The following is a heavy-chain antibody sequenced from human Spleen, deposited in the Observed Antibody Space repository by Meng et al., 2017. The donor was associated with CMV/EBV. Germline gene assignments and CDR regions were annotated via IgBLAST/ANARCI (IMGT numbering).Heavy chain of an antibody. CDR2: INPNSDST. CDR1: YTFTDYY. CDR3: ARDLIVAGRRRRNWFDP. J-gene: IGHJ5*02. V-gene: IGHV1-2*02. Sequence: YTFTDYYMHWVRQAPGRGLEWMGWINPNSDSTKYAQTFQGEVAMTRDTSIRAAYMELGRLRSDDTAVYYCARDLIVAGRRRRNWFDPWGQGTLVTVSS. D-gene: IGHD6-19*01.